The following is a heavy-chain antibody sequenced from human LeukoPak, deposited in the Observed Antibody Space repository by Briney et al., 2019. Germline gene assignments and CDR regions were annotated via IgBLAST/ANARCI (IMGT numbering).Heavy chain of an antibody. J-gene: IGHJ3*02. D-gene: IGHD6-13*01. CDR1: GYTFTSYG. Sequence: ASVKVSCKASGYTFTSYGISWVRQAPGQGLEWMGWISAYNGNTNYAQKLQGRVTMTTDTSTSTAYMGLRSLRSDDTAVYYCARDSIAAAGISDAFDIWGQGTMVTVSS. CDR3: ARDSIAAAGISDAFDI. V-gene: IGHV1-18*01. CDR2: ISAYNGNT.